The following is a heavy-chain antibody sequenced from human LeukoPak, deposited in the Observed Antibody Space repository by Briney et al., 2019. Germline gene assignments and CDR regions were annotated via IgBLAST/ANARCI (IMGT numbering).Heavy chain of an antibody. V-gene: IGHV3-74*01. CDR1: GFTFSSYW. J-gene: IGHJ5*02. CDR3: ARGYYDILTGYYMRGFDP. Sequence: GGSLRLSCAASGFTFSSYWMHWVRQAPGKGLVWVSRINSDGSSTSYADSVKGRFTISRDNAKNTLYLQMNSLRAEDTAVYYCARGYYDILTGYYMRGFDPWGQGTLVTVSS. D-gene: IGHD3-9*01. CDR2: INSDGSST.